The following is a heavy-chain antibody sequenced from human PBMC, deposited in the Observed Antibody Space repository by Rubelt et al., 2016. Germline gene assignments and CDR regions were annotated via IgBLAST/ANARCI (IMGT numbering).Heavy chain of an antibody. J-gene: IGHJ6*02. CDR2: YDGSNK. Sequence: YDGSNKYYADSVKGRFTISRDNSKNTLYLQMNSLRAEDTAVYYCAREGSGWLYYGMDVWGQGTTVTVSS. CDR3: AREGSGWLYYGMDV. V-gene: IGHV3-30*01. D-gene: IGHD6-19*01.